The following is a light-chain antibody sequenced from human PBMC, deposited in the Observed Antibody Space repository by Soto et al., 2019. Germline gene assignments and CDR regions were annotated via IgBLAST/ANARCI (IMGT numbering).Light chain of an antibody. V-gene: IGKV1-17*03. CDR1: QDISNF. CDR3: LHYNSYSEA. Sequence: DIQMTQSPSDMSASVGDRVTITCRASQDISNFLVWFQQRPGKVPKRLMYSANRLESGVPSRFSGSGSGTEFTLTISSLQPEDFATYYCLHYNSYSEAFGQGTKVELK. J-gene: IGKJ1*01. CDR2: SAN.